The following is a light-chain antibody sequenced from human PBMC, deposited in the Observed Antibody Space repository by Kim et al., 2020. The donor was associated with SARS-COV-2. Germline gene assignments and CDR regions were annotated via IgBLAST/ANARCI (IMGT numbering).Light chain of an antibody. CDR1: SSNIGSFS. J-gene: IGLJ3*02. Sequence: GQNLLISCSESSSNIGSFSVSWYQQIPGTAPKVLIYNNTQRPSGVPERFSGSKSGTSASLAISRLQSEDDADYFCATWDDSLSGWVFGRGTQLTVL. V-gene: IGLV1-44*01. CDR2: NNT. CDR3: ATWDDSLSGWV.